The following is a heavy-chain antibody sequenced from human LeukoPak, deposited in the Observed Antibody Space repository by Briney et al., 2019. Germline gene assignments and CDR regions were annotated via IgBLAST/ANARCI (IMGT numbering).Heavy chain of an antibody. Sequence: PGGSLRLSCAASGFTFSSYGMHWVRQAPGKGLEWVAVISYDGSNKYYADSVKGRFTISRDNSKNTLSLQMNSLRAEDTAMYYCARAQITQWLLDYWGQGTLVTVSS. D-gene: IGHD6-19*01. CDR2: ISYDGSNK. CDR1: GFTFSSYG. CDR3: ARAQITQWLLDY. J-gene: IGHJ4*02. V-gene: IGHV3-30*03.